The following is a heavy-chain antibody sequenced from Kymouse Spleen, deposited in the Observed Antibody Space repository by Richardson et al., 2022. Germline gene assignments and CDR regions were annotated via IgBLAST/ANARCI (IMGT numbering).Heavy chain of an antibody. CDR1: GGSFSGYY. Sequence: QVQLQQWGAGLLKPSETLSLTCAVYGGSFSGYYWSWIRQPPGKGLEWIGEINHSGSTNYNPSLKSRVTISVDTSKNQFSLKLSSVTAADTAVYYCARGRIAARSYYFDYWGQGTLVTVSS. J-gene: IGHJ4*02. V-gene: IGHV4-34*01. CDR2: INHSGST. CDR3: ARGRIAARSYYFDY. D-gene: IGHD6-6*01.